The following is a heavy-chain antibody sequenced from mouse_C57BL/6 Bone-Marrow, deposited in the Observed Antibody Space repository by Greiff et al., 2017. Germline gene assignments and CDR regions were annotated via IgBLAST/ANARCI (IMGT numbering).Heavy chain of an antibody. D-gene: IGHD2-2*01. CDR2: LDPENGDT. Sequence: EVQLQQSGAELVRPGASVKLSCTASGFNIKDDYMHWVKQRPEQGLEWIGWLDPENGDTEYASKFQGKATITADTSSNTAYLQLSSLTSEDTAVYYCTPMVTALDYWGQGTTLTVSS. V-gene: IGHV14-4*01. J-gene: IGHJ2*01. CDR1: GFNIKDDY. CDR3: TPMVTALDY.